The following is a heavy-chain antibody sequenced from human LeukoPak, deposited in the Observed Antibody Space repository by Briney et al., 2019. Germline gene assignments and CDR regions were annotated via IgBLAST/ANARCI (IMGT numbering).Heavy chain of an antibody. CDR1: GLTVSSNY. Sequence: GGSLRLSCAASGLTVSSNYMSWVRQAPGKGLEWVSVIYSGGSTYYADSVKGRFTISRDNSKNTLYLQMNSLRAEDTAVYYCASSKTVTTYYGAFGIWGQGTMVTVSS. J-gene: IGHJ3*02. V-gene: IGHV3-53*01. CDR2: IYSGGST. D-gene: IGHD4-17*01. CDR3: ASSKTVTTYYGAFGI.